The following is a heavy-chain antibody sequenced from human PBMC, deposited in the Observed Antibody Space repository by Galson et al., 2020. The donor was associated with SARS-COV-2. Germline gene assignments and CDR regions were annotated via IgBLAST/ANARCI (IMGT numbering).Heavy chain of an antibody. V-gene: IGHV3-64D*06. J-gene: IGHJ3*01. D-gene: IGHD2-2*02. CDR2: ISSNGGNT. CDR3: VKGDFVVVPAAIRGEAFDV. Sequence: TGGSLRLSCSGSGFSFSTFVIHWVRQAPGKGLEYVSAISSNGGNTYYADSFKGRFTISRDNSKNTVFLQMSSLRVDDTAVYYCVKGDFVVVPAAIRGEAFDVWGQGTMVTVSS. CDR1: GFSFSTFV.